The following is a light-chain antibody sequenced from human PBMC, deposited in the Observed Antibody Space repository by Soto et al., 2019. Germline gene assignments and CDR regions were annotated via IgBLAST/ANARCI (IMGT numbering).Light chain of an antibody. CDR1: QSVSGSS. CDR3: QQYGRAPLT. CDR2: VAS. V-gene: IGKV3-20*01. Sequence: EIVLTQSPGTLSLSPGERATISCRASQSVSGSSLAWYQQKPGQAPRLLIYVASMRAAGVPDRFSGSGSGTDFTLTISRLEPEDVAVYYCQQYGRAPLTFGQGTKVEIK. J-gene: IGKJ1*01.